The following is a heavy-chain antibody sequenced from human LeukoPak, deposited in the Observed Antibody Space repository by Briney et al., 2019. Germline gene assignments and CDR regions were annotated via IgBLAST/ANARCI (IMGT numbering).Heavy chain of an antibody. V-gene: IGHV1-8*01. D-gene: IGHD3-10*01. J-gene: IGHJ4*02. Sequence: GASVKVPCKASGYTFTSYDINWVRQATGQGLEWMGWMNANSGDTGYAQNFQGRVTMTRNTSISTAYMELSSLRSEDTAIYYCARGGTYLPFGYWGQGTLVTVSS. CDR1: GYTFTSYD. CDR3: ARGGTYLPFGY. CDR2: MNANSGDT.